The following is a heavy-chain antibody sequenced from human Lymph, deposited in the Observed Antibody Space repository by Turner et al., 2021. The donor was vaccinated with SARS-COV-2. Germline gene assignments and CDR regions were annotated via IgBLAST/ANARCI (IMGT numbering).Heavy chain of an antibody. J-gene: IGHJ4*02. CDR3: ARDSSGSGTLDY. CDR1: GYTFNNYP. CDR2: ISYDGSNK. Sequence: QVQLVASGGGVVQPGRSLRLSCAASGYTFNNYPMHWVRQPPGKGLEWVAVISYDGSNKYYADSVKGRFTISRDNSKNTLYLQMNSLRAEDTAVYYCARDSSGSGTLDYWGQGTLVTVSS. D-gene: IGHD3-10*01. V-gene: IGHV3-30-3*01.